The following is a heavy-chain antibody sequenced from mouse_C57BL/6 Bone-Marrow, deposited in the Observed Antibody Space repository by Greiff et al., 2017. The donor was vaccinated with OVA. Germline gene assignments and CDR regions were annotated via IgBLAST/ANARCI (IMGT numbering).Heavy chain of an antibody. J-gene: IGHJ2*01. CDR2: IDPSDSYT. D-gene: IGHD2-1*01. Sequence: QVQLQQPGAELVMPGASVKLSCKASGYTFTSYWMHWVKQRPGQGLEWIGEIDPSDSYTNYNQKFKGKSTLTVDKSSSTAYMQLSSLTSEDSAVYYCASGNPFDYWGQGTTLTVSS. CDR3: ASGNPFDY. CDR1: GYTFTSYW. V-gene: IGHV1-69*01.